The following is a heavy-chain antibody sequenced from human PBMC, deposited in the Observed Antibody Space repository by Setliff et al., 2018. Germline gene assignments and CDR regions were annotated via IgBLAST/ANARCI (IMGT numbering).Heavy chain of an antibody. D-gene: IGHD3-16*01. CDR3: TTDPSPTFGGVIGAAFDF. J-gene: IGHJ3*01. Sequence: GGSLRLSCAASGFTFSTAWMNWVRQAPGKGLEWVGRIKGKNDGLSTDYAAPVKGRFTISRDDSKNTLYLQMNSLKTEDTAVYYCTTDPSPTFGGVIGAAFDFWGQGTMVTVSS. CDR1: GFTFSTAW. V-gene: IGHV3-15*07. CDR2: IKGKNDGLST.